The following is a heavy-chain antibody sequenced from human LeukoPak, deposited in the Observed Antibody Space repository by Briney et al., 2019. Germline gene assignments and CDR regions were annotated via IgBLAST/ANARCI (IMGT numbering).Heavy chain of an antibody. CDR3: TTDGGGSSYYGMDV. D-gene: IGHD2-15*01. V-gene: IGHV3-15*01. CDR1: GFTFSNAW. Sequence: GGSLRLSCAASGFTFSNAWMSWVRQAPGKGLEWVGRIKSKTDGGTTDYAAPVKGRFTISRDDSKNTLYLQMNSLKTEDTAVYYCTTDGGGSSYYGMDVWGQGTTVTVSS. CDR2: IKSKTDGGTT. J-gene: IGHJ6*02.